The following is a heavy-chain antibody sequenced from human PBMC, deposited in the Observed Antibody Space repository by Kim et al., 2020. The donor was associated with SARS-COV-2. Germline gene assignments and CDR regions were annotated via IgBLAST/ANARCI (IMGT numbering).Heavy chain of an antibody. CDR2: ISYDGSNK. Sequence: GGSLRLSCAASGFTFSSYAMHWVRQAPGKGLEWVAVISYDGSNKYYADSVKGRFTISRDNSKNTLYLKMNSLRAEDTAVYYCAREGLGYCSGGSCYSDGYYYYMDVWGKGTTVTVSS. CDR3: AREGLGYCSGGSCYSDGYYYYMDV. J-gene: IGHJ6*03. D-gene: IGHD2-15*01. CDR1: GFTFSSYA. V-gene: IGHV3-30-3*01.